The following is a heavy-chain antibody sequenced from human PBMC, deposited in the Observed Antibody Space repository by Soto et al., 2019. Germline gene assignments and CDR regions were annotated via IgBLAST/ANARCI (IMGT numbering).Heavy chain of an antibody. CDR3: ARFPGIAVVDYYFDY. Sequence: GGSLRLSCAASGFTFSSYSMHWVRQAPGKGLEWVAVIWYDGSNKYYADSVKGRFTISRDNSKNTLYLQMNSLRAEDTAVYYCARFPGIAVVDYYFDYWGQGTLVTVSS. J-gene: IGHJ4*02. V-gene: IGHV3-33*01. D-gene: IGHD6-19*01. CDR1: GFTFSSYS. CDR2: IWYDGSNK.